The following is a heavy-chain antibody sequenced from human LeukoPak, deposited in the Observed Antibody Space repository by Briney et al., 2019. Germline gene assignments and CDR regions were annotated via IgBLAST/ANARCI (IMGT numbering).Heavy chain of an antibody. Sequence: GGSLRLSCAASGFTFSSYAMGWVRQAPGKGLEWVSAISGSGGSTFYADSVKGRFTISRDNAKNSLYLQMSNLRAEDTAVYFCARGGGLAVWGQGPRSPSP. CDR2: ISGSGGST. D-gene: IGHD3-16*01. CDR1: GFTFSSYA. V-gene: IGHV3-23*01. CDR3: ARGGGLAV. J-gene: IGHJ6*02.